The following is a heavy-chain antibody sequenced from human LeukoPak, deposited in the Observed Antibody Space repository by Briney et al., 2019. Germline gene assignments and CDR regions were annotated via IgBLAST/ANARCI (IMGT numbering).Heavy chain of an antibody. J-gene: IGHJ6*02. Sequence: GGSLRLSCAASGFTFSDYYMSWIRQAPGKGLEWVSYISSSSSYTNYADSVKGRFTISRDNAKNSLYLQMNSLRAEDTAVYYCARLGTPTVYYYYYGMDVWGQGTTVTVSS. CDR3: ARLGTPTVYYYYYGMDV. CDR1: GFTFSDYY. CDR2: ISSSSSYT. D-gene: IGHD4-17*01. V-gene: IGHV3-11*06.